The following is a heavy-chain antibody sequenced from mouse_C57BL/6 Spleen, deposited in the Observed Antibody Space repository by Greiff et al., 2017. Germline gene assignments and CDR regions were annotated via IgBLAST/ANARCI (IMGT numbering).Heavy chain of an antibody. J-gene: IGHJ4*01. D-gene: IGHD2-4*01. CDR2: ISSGSSTI. V-gene: IGHV5-17*01. CDR1: GFTFSDYG. Sequence: EVKLVESGGGLVKPGGSLKLSCAASGFTFSDYGMHWVRQAPEKGLEWVAYISSGSSTIYYADTVKGRFTISRDNAKNTLFLQMTSLRSEDTAMYYCARDYEQDYYAMDYWGQGTSVTVSS. CDR3: ARDYEQDYYAMDY.